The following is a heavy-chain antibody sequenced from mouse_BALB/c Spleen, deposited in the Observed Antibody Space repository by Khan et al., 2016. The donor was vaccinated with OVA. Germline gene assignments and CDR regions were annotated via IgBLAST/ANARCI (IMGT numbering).Heavy chain of an antibody. CDR1: GFTFSSFG. CDR3: ATYGWWD. V-gene: IGHV5-17*02. Sequence: EVQLVESGGGLVQPGGSRKLSCAASGFTFSSFGMHWVRQAPEKGLEWVAYISSGSSTIYYADTVKGRFTISRDNPKTTLFLQMTSLRSEDTAMXYCATYGWWDWGAGTTVTVSS. D-gene: IGHD1-1*01. CDR2: ISSGSSTI. J-gene: IGHJ1*01.